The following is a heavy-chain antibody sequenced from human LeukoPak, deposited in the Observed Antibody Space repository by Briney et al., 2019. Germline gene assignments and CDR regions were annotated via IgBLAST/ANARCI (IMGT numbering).Heavy chain of an antibody. V-gene: IGHV2-70*11. CDR3: ARIFRYCSGGSCYKPFDY. Sequence: SGPALVKPTQTLTLTCTFSGFSLGTSGMCVSWIRQPPGKALEWLARIDWDDDKYYSTSLKTRLTISKDTSKNQVVLTMTNMDPVDTATYYCARIFRYCSGGSCYKPFDYWGQGTLVTVSS. D-gene: IGHD2-15*01. CDR1: GFSLGTSGMC. J-gene: IGHJ4*02. CDR2: IDWDDDK.